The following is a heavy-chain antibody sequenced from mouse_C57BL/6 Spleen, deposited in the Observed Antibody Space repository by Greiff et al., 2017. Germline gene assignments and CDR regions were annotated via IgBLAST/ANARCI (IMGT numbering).Heavy chain of an antibody. CDR2: ISSGSSTI. CDR1: GFTFSDYG. D-gene: IGHD3-3*01. Sequence: EVKLMESGGGLVKPGGSLKLSCAASGFTFSDYGMHWVRQAPEKGLEWVAYISSGSSTIYYADTVKGRFTISRDNAKTTLFLQMTSLRSEDTAMYYCARGAPRGRYAMDYWGQGTSVTVSS. J-gene: IGHJ4*01. V-gene: IGHV5-17*01. CDR3: ARGAPRGRYAMDY.